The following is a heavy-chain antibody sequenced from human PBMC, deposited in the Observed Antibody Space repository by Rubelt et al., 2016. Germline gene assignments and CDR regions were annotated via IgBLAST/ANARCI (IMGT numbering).Heavy chain of an antibody. Sequence: QMQLQESGPGLVQPSETLSLTCTVSGGSISSYYWSWIRQPPGQGLEWIGYIYGSGSINYNPSLKSRLTMSVATSENRCPLRRDSVSAPDTSVYYWSGVGGSGSYGVGSWGQGTLGTVSS. CDR2: IYGSGSI. CDR3: SGVGGSGSYGVGS. J-gene: IGHJ4*02. D-gene: IGHD3-10*01. V-gene: IGHV4-59*01. CDR1: GGSISSYY.